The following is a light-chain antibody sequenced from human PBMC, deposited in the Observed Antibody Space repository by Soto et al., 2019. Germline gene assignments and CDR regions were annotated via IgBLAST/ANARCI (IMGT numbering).Light chain of an antibody. Sequence: DKLMTQSPATLSVSPGERVTLSCRASQILSSYLAWYQQKPGQAPRLLIYGAVTRATGVPARFSGSESGTEVTLTISSSQSQDVAVYYCQQYNNWPPITFGQGTRLELK. V-gene: IGKV3-15*01. CDR1: QILSSY. CDR3: QQYNNWPPIT. CDR2: GAV. J-gene: IGKJ5*01.